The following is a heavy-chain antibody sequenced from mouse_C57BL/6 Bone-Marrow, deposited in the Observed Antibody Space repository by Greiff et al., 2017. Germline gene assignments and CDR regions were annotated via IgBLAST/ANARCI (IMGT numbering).Heavy chain of an antibody. V-gene: IGHV1-55*01. D-gene: IGHD2-3*01. CDR1: GYTFTSYW. Sequence: QVQLQQSGAELVKPGASVKMSCKASGYTFTSYWITWVKQRPGQGLEWIGDIYPGSGSTNYNEKFKSKATLTVDTSSSTAYLQLSSLTSEDSAVYYCAREGVYDYLDYWGQGTTPTVSS. CDR3: AREGVYDYLDY. J-gene: IGHJ2*01. CDR2: IYPGSGST.